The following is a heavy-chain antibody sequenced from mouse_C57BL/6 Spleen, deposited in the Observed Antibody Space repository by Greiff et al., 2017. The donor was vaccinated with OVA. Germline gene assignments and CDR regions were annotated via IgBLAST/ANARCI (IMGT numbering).Heavy chain of an antibody. J-gene: IGHJ3*01. Sequence: VQRVESGAELARPGASVKLSCKASGYTFTSYGISWVKQRTGQGLEWIGEIYPRSGNTYYNEKFKGKATLTADKSSSTAYMELRSLTSEDSAVYFCARERGAYWGQGTLVTVSA. CDR3: ARERGAY. V-gene: IGHV1-81*01. CDR1: GYTFTSYG. CDR2: IYPRSGNT.